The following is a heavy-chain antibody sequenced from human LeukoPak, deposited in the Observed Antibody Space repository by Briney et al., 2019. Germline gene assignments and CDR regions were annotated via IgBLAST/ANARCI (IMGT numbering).Heavy chain of an antibody. V-gene: IGHV3-23*01. CDR1: GFTFSSYT. J-gene: IGHJ4*02. CDR2: ISGSGGST. D-gene: IGHD2-2*01. CDR3: AKDRGNIVVVPAAMVFDY. Sequence: PGGSLRLSRAASGFTFSSYTMSWVRQAPGKGLEWVSAISGSGGSTYYADSVKGRFTISRDNSKNTLYLQMNSLRAEDTAVYYCAKDRGNIVVVPAAMVFDYWGQGTLVTVSS.